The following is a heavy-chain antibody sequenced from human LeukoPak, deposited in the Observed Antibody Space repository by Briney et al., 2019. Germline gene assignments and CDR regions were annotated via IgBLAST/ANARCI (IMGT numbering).Heavy chain of an antibody. Sequence: ASVKVSCKASGYTFTSYDINWVRQATGQGLEWMGWMNPNSGNTGYAQKFQGRVTMTTDTSTSTAYMEVRSLRSDDTAVYYCARDRYAGTADAWYYYYYMDVWAKGTTVTVSS. CDR3: ARDRYAGTADAWYYYYYMDV. V-gene: IGHV1-8*01. CDR1: GYTFTSYD. CDR2: MNPNSGNT. J-gene: IGHJ6*03. D-gene: IGHD1-1*01.